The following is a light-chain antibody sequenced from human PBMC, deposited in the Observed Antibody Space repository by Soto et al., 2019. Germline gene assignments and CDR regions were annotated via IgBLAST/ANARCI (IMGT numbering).Light chain of an antibody. CDR2: GAS. Sequence: EIVLTQSPGTLALSPWERATLSCRASRSVSSSYLAWYQQKPGQAPRLLIYGASSRATGIPDRFSGSGSGTDFTLTISRLEPEDFAVYYCQQYGSSPPEVTFGGGTKVDI. CDR1: RSVSSSY. J-gene: IGKJ4*01. CDR3: QQYGSSPPEVT. V-gene: IGKV3-20*01.